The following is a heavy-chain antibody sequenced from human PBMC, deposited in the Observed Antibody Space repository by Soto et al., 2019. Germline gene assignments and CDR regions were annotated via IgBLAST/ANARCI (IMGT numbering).Heavy chain of an antibody. Sequence: RASVKVSCKVSGYTFTTYYMYWVRQAPGQGLEWMGIINPSGGSTSFAQKFQGRVTVTRDTSTSTVYMELISLTSEDTAVYYCARDVGMASRPYLDYWGQGTLVTVSS. J-gene: IGHJ4*02. CDR1: GYTFTTYY. CDR2: INPSGGST. V-gene: IGHV1-46*01. D-gene: IGHD6-6*01. CDR3: ARDVGMASRPYLDY.